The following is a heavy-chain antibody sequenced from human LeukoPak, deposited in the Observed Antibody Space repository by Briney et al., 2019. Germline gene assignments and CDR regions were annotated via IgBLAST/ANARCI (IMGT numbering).Heavy chain of an antibody. CDR1: GYTFTGYY. CDR3: ARDLGVATIRDYFDH. Sequence: GASVKVSCKASGYTFTGYYMHWVRQAPGQGLEWMGWINPKSGGTNYAQKFQGRVTMTRDTSISTAYMELSSLRSDGTAVYYCARDLGVATIRDYFDHWGQGTLVTVSS. CDR2: INPKSGGT. V-gene: IGHV1-2*02. J-gene: IGHJ4*02. D-gene: IGHD5-12*01.